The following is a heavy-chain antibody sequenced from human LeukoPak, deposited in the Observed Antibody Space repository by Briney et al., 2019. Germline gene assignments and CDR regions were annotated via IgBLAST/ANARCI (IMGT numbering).Heavy chain of an antibody. V-gene: IGHV4-59*01. J-gene: IGHJ4*02. CDR3: ARDLNYYGSGNFDY. CDR2: IYYRVTS. D-gene: IGHD3-10*01. CDR1: GDPISTYY. Sequence: SETLSLTCTVSGDPISTYYWSWIRQPPGKGLEWIGYIYYRVTSDYNPSLKSRVTMSVDMSTRQISLKLSSVTAADTAVYYCARDLNYYGSGNFDYWGQGTLVTVSS.